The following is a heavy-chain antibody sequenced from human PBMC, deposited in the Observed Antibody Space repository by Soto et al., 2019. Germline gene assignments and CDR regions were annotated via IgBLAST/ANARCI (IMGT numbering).Heavy chain of an antibody. Sequence: SVKVSCKASGGTFSSYAISWVRQAPGQGLEWMGGIIPIFGTANYAQKFQGRVTITADESTSTAYMELSSLRSEDTAVYYCARDYNGVQYHYFDYWGQGTLVTVSS. J-gene: IGHJ4*02. CDR1: GGTFSSYA. V-gene: IGHV1-69*13. CDR2: IIPIFGTA. CDR3: ARDYNGVQYHYFDY. D-gene: IGHD2-8*01.